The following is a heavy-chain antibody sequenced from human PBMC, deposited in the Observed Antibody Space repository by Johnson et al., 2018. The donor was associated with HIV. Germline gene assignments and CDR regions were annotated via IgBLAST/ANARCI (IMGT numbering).Heavy chain of an antibody. J-gene: IGHJ3*02. CDR2: MSYAGSKN. CDR1: GFTFRAYG. V-gene: IGHV3-30*03. CDR3: ARDRWRWELLGGRAFDI. D-gene: IGHD1-26*01. Sequence: QVQLVESGGGVVQPGTSLRLSCAASGFTFRAYGMHWVRQAPGKGLEWLTLMSYAGSKNYYADSVKGRFPISRDNSKNMLYLQMTTLRPEDPAVYYCARDRWRWELLGGRAFDIWGQGTMVTVSS.